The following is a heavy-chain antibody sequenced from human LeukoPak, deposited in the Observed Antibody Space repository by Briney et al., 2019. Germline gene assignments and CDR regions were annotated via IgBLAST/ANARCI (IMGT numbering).Heavy chain of an antibody. J-gene: IGHJ4*02. V-gene: IGHV4-34*08. CDR2: INHSGST. D-gene: IGHD1-14*01. CDR3: ACPSGNHLYSFDY. CDR1: GFTFSSYW. Sequence: GSLRLSCAASGFTFSSYWMSWVRQPPGKGLEWIGEINHSGSTNYNPSLKSRVTISVDTSKNQFSLKLSSVTAADTAVYYCACPSGNHLYSFDYWGQGTLVTVPS.